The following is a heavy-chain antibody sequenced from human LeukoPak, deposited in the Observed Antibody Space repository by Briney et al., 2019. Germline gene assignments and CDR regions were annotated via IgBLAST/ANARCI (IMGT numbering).Heavy chain of an antibody. Sequence: PGGSLRLSCAATGLRVTDAWMAWVRQAPGNGPEWVGRVKSKSDGGTADYAASVKGRFTISTDDSKNILYLQMNNLKAEDTALYYCTGPPDWGQGTLVTVSS. V-gene: IGHV3-15*01. J-gene: IGHJ4*02. CDR2: VKSKSDGGTA. CDR3: TGPPD. CDR1: GLRVTDAW.